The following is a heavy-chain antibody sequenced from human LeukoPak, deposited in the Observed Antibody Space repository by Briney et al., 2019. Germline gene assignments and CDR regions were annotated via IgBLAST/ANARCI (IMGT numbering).Heavy chain of an antibody. Sequence: PSETLSLTCAVYGGSFSGYYWSWIRQPPGKGLEWIGEINHSGSTNYNPSLKSRVTISVDTSKNQFSLKLSSVTAADTAVYYCARGGVQLWLRGWFDPWGQGTLVTGSS. D-gene: IGHD5-18*01. CDR3: ARGGVQLWLRGWFDP. CDR2: INHSGST. CDR1: GGSFSGYY. J-gene: IGHJ5*02. V-gene: IGHV4-34*01.